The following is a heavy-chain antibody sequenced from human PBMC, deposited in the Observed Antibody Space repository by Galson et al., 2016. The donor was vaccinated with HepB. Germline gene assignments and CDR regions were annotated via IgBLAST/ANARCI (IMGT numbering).Heavy chain of an antibody. CDR1: GFTFSSYW. Sequence: SLRLSCAASGFTFSSYWMTWVRQAPGKGLEWVANIKEDGSEEYSVDSMRGRFTISRDNAKKTLYLQMNSRRPEDTAVYSCARVRGQTVYCYGRVCVHYYFDLWGRGTLVTVSS. D-gene: IGHD2-8*02. V-gene: IGHV3-7*01. CDR2: IKEDGSEE. J-gene: IGHJ2*01. CDR3: ARVRGQTVYCYGRVCVHYYFDL.